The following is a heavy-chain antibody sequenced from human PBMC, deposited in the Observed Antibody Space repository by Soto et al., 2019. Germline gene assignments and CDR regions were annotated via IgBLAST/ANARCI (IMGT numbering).Heavy chain of an antibody. CDR2: ISTYDGNT. CDR1: GYSFTIYG. J-gene: IGHJ4*02. D-gene: IGHD2-15*01. Sequence: ASVKVSCKASGYSFTIYGVTWVRQAPGQGLEWMGWISTYDGNTNYAQNFQGRVSMARDTSTSTAYMELRSLRSDDTAVYYCARDRGRSCIGGICPFDYWGQGTLVTVSS. V-gene: IGHV1-18*01. CDR3: ARDRGRSCIGGICPFDY.